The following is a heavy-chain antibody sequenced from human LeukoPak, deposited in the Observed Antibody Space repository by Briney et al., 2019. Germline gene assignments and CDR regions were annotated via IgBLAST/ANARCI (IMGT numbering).Heavy chain of an antibody. D-gene: IGHD1-26*01. V-gene: IGHV5-51*01. CDR2: IYPGDSDT. CDR1: EYSFTNYW. J-gene: IGHJ4*02. Sequence: GESLKISCKGSEYSFTNYWIGWVRQMPGKGLEWMGIIYPGDSDTRYSPSFQGQVTISADKSISTAYLQWSSLKASDAAMYYCARTYSGSHFDYWGQGTLVTVSS. CDR3: ARTYSGSHFDY.